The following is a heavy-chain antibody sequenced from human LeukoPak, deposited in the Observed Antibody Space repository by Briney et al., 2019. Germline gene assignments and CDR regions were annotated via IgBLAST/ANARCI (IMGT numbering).Heavy chain of an antibody. V-gene: IGHV3-11*01. CDR2: ISSSGSTI. Sequence: GGSLRLSCAAPGFTFSDYYMSWIRQAPGKGLEWVSYISSSGSTIYYADSVKGRFTISRDNAKNSLYLQMNSLRAEDTAVYYCASLRNYGDYSYWGQGTLVTVSS. D-gene: IGHD4-17*01. CDR3: ASLRNYGDYSY. CDR1: GFTFSDYY. J-gene: IGHJ4*02.